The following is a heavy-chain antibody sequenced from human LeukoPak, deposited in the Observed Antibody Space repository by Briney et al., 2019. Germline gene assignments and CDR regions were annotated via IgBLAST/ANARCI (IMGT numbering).Heavy chain of an antibody. Sequence: GGSLRPSCAASGFTVSTNYMSWVRQAPGKGLEWVSVIYSGGSTSYADSVKGRFTISRDNSKNTLYLQMNSLRAEDTAGYYCARVRYGNWFDPWGQGTLVTVSS. CDR1: GFTVSTNY. CDR3: ARVRYGNWFDP. J-gene: IGHJ5*02. CDR2: IYSGGST. V-gene: IGHV3-53*01. D-gene: IGHD2-15*01.